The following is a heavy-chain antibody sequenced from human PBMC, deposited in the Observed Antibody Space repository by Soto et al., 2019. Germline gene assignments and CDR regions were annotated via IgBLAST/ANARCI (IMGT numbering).Heavy chain of an antibody. CDR1: GYTFATYW. Sequence: PGESLKISCKGSGYTFATYWIGWVRQMPGKGLQWMGTIYPGDSDTRYSPSFQGLVTISADKSINTASLQWSSLEASDTAMYYCARVQRFCSGGTCYVRFFDYRGQGTLVTVSS. D-gene: IGHD2-15*01. V-gene: IGHV5-51*01. CDR3: ARVQRFCSGGTCYVRFFDY. J-gene: IGHJ4*02. CDR2: IYPGDSDT.